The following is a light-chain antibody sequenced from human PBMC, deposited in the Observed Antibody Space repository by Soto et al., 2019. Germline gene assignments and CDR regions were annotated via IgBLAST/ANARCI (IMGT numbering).Light chain of an antibody. CDR2: AAS. V-gene: IGKV1-39*01. J-gene: IGKJ2*01. CDR1: QSISDY. Sequence: DIQMTQSPASLAAFVGDRVTITCRASQSISDYLNWYQQKPGKAPKLLIYAASSLQSGVPSRFSGSGSGTDFTLTFSSRQPEDFATYYCQQSYSMHRTFGQGTKLEIK. CDR3: QQSYSMHRT.